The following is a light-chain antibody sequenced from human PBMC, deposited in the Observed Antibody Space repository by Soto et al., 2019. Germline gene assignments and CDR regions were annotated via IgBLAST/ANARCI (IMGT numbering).Light chain of an antibody. CDR2: GAS. CDR1: QSVSSSY. CDR3: QQSYSTPPT. Sequence: EIVLTQSPVTLSLSPVEIATLSCRASQSVSSSYLAWYQQKRGQAPRLLVYGASSRATGIPDRLSGSGSGTDFTLTISSLQPEDFATYYCQQSYSTPPTFGQGTKVDIK. J-gene: IGKJ1*01. V-gene: IGKV3-20*01.